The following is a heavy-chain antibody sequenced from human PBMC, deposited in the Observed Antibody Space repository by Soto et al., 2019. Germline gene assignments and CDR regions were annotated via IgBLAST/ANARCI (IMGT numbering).Heavy chain of an antibody. CDR2: IYYSGST. D-gene: IGHD3-9*01. J-gene: IGHJ6*02. V-gene: IGHV4-31*03. Sequence: SETLSLTCTVSGGSISSGGYYWSWIRQHPGKGLEWIGYIYYSGSTYYNPSLKSRVTISVDTSKNQFSLKLSSVTAADTAVYYCARVRKYFDWFISGMDVWGQGTTVTVSS. CDR3: ARVRKYFDWFISGMDV. CDR1: GGSISSGGYY.